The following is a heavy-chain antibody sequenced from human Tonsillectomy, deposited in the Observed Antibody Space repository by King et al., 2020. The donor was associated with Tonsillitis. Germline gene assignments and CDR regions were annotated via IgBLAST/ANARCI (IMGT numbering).Heavy chain of an antibody. V-gene: IGHV4-30-4*01. CDR1: GGSISSGDYY. CDR2: IYYSGST. CDR3: ARDAAVAGKFFDD. D-gene: IGHD6-19*01. Sequence: VQLQESGPGLVKPSQTLSLTCTVSGGSISSGDYYWSWIRQPPGKGLEWIGYIYYSGSTYYNPPLRSRVTISVDTSKNQFSLKLSSVTAADTAVYYCARDAAVAGKFFDDWGQGTLVTVSS. J-gene: IGHJ4*02.